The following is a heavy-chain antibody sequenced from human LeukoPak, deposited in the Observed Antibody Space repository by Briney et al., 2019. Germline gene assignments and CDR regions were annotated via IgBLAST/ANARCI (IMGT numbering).Heavy chain of an antibody. Sequence: GASVKVSCTAAGYTFSNHGFSWVRQAPGQGLEWMGWITTYNGNTNYAQKLQGRVTMTTETSTSTAYMELRSLRSDDTAVYYCARRMNSGSYYPSFYFDCCGRRTLVTVSS. CDR1: GYTFSNHG. D-gene: IGHD3-10*01. J-gene: IGHJ4*02. CDR3: ARRMNSGSYYPSFYFDC. CDR2: ITTYNGNT. V-gene: IGHV1-18*01.